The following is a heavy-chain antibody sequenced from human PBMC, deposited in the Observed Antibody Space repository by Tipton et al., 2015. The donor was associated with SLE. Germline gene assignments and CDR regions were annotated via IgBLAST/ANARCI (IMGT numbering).Heavy chain of an antibody. CDR2: INHRGST. CDR3: ARQGTGWYFDY. CDR1: GESFSGYY. D-gene: IGHD1-1*01. V-gene: IGHV4-34*01. J-gene: IGHJ4*02. Sequence: TLSLTCAVYGESFSGYYWTWIRQPPGKGPEWIGEINHRGSTKYSPSLESRVTISIDMSKNQFSLNLSSVTAADTSVYFCARQGTGWYFDYWGQGMLATVSS.